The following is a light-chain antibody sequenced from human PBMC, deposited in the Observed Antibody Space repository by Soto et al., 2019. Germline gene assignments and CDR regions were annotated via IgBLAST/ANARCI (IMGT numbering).Light chain of an antibody. V-gene: IGKV1-5*03. J-gene: IGKJ1*01. CDR1: QSISSW. CDR3: QQYNSYSRT. CDR2: KAS. Sequence: DIQMTQPPSTLSASVGDRVTITCRASQSISSWLAWYQQKPGKAPKLLIYKASSLESGVQSRFSGSGSGTEFTLNISSLQPDDFAADYCQQYNSYSRTFGQGTKVEIK.